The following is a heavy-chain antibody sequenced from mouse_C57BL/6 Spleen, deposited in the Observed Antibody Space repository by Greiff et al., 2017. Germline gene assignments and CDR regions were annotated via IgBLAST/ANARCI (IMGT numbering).Heavy chain of an antibody. D-gene: IGHD1-1*01. CDR3: ARARGSYAMGY. CDR1: GFTFSSYG. J-gene: IGHJ4*01. CDR2: ISSGGSYT. Sequence: EVQVVESGGDLVKPGGSLKLSCAASGFTFSSYGMSWVRQTPDKRLEWVATISSGGSYTYYPDSVKGRFTISRDNAKNTLYLQMSSLKSEDTAMYYCARARGSYAMGYWGQGTSVTVSS. V-gene: IGHV5-6*01.